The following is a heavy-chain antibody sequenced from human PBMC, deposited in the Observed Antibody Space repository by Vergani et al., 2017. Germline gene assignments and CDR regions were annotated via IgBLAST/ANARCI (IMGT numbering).Heavy chain of an antibody. J-gene: IGHJ6*02. Sequence: EVQLVESGGGLVKPGGSLRLSCAASGFTFSSYSMNWVRQAPGKGLEWVSSISSSSSYIYYADSVKGRFTISRDNAKNSLYLQMNSLRAEDTAVYYCASRYSSGWYEVPYYYYGMDVWGQXP. CDR1: GFTFSSYS. CDR3: ASRYSSGWYEVPYYYYGMDV. V-gene: IGHV3-21*01. CDR2: ISSSSSYI. D-gene: IGHD6-19*01.